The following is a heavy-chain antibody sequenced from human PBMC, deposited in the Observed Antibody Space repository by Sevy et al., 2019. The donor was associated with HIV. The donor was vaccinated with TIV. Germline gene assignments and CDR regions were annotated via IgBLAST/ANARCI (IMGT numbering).Heavy chain of an antibody. J-gene: IGHJ4*02. CDR3: ATWSDYGSWSYDY. D-gene: IGHD3-10*01. CDR1: GFSFDRYG. Sequence: GGSLRLSCAASGFSFDRYGMHWVRKAPGKGLEWVAVILYEGINKDYGDSVRGRFTISRDNSKNTLYLQMNSLRVDDTAVDYGATWSDYGSWSYDYWGPGTLVTVSS. V-gene: IGHV3-33*01. CDR2: ILYEGINK.